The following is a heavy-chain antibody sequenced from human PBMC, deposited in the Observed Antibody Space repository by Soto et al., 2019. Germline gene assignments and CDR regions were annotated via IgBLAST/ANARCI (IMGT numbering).Heavy chain of an antibody. J-gene: IGHJ6*02. CDR3: ARAGAAPYYYYGMDV. Sequence: QVQLVQSGAEVRKPGASVKVSCKASGYTFTSSGISWLRQAPGQGLEWMGWISTYNGDTNDAPKFQDRVTMTIDRSTSTAYMELRSLRSDDAAVHYCARAGAAPYYYYGMDVWGQGTRVTVSS. D-gene: IGHD2-15*01. V-gene: IGHV1-18*01. CDR1: GYTFTSSG. CDR2: ISTYNGDT.